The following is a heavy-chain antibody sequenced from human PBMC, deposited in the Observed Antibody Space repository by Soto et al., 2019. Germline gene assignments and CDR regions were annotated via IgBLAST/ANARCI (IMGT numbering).Heavy chain of an antibody. CDR2: INPNSVGA. V-gene: IGHV1-2*02. Sequence: ASVKVSCKASGYTFTGYYMHWVRQAPGQGLEWMGWINPNSVGANYAQSFQGRVTMTTDTSTSTAYMELRSLRSDDTAVYYCARAEYYDSSGYSVDYWGQGTLVTVSS. CDR1: GYTFTGYY. J-gene: IGHJ4*02. CDR3: ARAEYYDSSGYSVDY. D-gene: IGHD3-22*01.